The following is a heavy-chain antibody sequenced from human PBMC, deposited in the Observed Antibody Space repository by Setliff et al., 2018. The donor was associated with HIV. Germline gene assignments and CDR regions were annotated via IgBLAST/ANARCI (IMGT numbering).Heavy chain of an antibody. CDR1: GGSIGIHY. CDR3: ARWGDGYNSYDF. J-gene: IGHJ4*02. D-gene: IGHD5-12*01. V-gene: IGHV4-59*11. Sequence: SETLSLTCVVSGGSIGIHYWSWIRQPPGKGLEWIGTVYHTGSTIYNPSLQSRVIMSVDTSRNQFSLNVNSLTAADTAVYFCARWGDGYNSYDFWGQGTLVTSPQ. CDR2: VYHTGST.